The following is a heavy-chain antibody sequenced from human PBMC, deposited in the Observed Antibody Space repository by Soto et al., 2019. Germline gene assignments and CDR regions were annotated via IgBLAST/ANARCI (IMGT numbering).Heavy chain of an antibody. Sequence: TLSLTCTVSGGSINTFYWSWVRQPAGKGLEWIGRIFSSGSTSFNPSLESRVAMSVDTSKNHFSLNLSSVTAADMAVYYCAREGSYSAYNFAHGIQLWSFDFWGQGALVTVSS. CDR2: IFSSGST. CDR3: AREGSYSAYNFAHGIQLWSFDF. D-gene: IGHD5-12*01. J-gene: IGHJ4*02. CDR1: GGSINTFY. V-gene: IGHV4-4*07.